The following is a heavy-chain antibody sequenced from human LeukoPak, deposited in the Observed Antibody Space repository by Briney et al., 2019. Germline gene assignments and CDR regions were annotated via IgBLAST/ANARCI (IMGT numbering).Heavy chain of an antibody. CDR2: IIPIFGTA. Sequence: ASVKVSCKASGGTFSSYAISWVRQAPGQGLEWMGGIIPIFGTANYAQKFQGRVTLTTDTSATTGYMELRGLRSDDTAVYYCTRRGPEMGDYWGQGTLVTVSS. CDR3: TRRGPEMGDY. D-gene: IGHD1-14*01. V-gene: IGHV1-69*05. J-gene: IGHJ4*02. CDR1: GGTFSSYA.